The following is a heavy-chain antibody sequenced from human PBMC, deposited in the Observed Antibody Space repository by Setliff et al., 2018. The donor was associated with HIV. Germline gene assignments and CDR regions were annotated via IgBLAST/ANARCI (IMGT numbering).Heavy chain of an antibody. Sequence: SETLSLTCTVSGDSITGRWLSWIRQPPGKGLEWTGNIYHNGFANYNPPLKSRLTISVDTSKNQVSLTLSSVTPADTAVYYCARHICGTTACYAVDVWGPGTMVTVSS. V-gene: IGHV4-59*11. J-gene: IGHJ3*01. D-gene: IGHD2-2*01. CDR2: IYHNGFA. CDR1: GDSITGRW. CDR3: ARHICGTTACYAVDV.